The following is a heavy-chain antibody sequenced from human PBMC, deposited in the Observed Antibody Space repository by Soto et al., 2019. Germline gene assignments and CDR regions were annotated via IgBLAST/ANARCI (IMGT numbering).Heavy chain of an antibody. J-gene: IGHJ4*02. CDR1: GYSFAGYC. CDR2: IDPSDSQT. Sequence: GESLKISCKGSGYSFAGYCITWVLQKPGKGLEWMGRIDPSDSQTYYSPSFPGHVTISVTKSITTVFLQWSSLRASDTAMYYCARQIYDSDTGPNFQYYFDSWGQGTSVTVSA. CDR3: ARQIYDSDTGPNFQYYFDS. D-gene: IGHD3-22*01. V-gene: IGHV5-10-1*01.